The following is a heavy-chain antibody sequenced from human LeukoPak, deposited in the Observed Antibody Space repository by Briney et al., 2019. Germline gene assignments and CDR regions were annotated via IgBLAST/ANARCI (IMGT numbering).Heavy chain of an antibody. Sequence: ASVKVSCKASGGTSSSYAISWVRQAPGQGLEWMGGIIPIFGTANYAQKFQGKVTITADESTSTAYMELSSLRSEDTAIYYCARGWDYDSGGRPTAYVYWGQGTLVSVSS. D-gene: IGHD3-22*01. CDR1: GGTSSSYA. CDR3: ARGWDYDSGGRPTAYVY. V-gene: IGHV1-69*01. J-gene: IGHJ4*02. CDR2: IIPIFGTA.